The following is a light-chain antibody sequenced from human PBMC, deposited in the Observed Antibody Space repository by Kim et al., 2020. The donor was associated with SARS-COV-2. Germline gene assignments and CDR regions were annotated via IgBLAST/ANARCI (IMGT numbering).Light chain of an antibody. Sequence: PGGTVALTCGSSTVAVTSGHFPYWLQHKPGQAPRTLIYDTGNRHSWTPARFSGSLLGGKAALTLSAAQAEDEADYYCLLSYSDSRVFGGGTQLTVL. V-gene: IGLV7-46*01. CDR2: DTG. CDR3: LLSYSDSRV. J-gene: IGLJ2*01. CDR1: TVAVTSGHF.